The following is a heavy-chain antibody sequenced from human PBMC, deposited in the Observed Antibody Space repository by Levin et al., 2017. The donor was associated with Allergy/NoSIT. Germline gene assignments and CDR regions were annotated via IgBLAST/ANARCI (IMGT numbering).Heavy chain of an antibody. CDR1: GFTFSNYA. Sequence: LSLTCAASGFTFSNYAITWVRQAPGKGLEWVSVISATGGSTYYPDSVKGRFTISRDNSQSTLYLQMNSLRAEDTAVYYCAKRSCIGDCKDAFDIWGQGTMVTVFS. CDR3: AKRSCIGDCKDAFDI. V-gene: IGHV3-23*01. CDR2: ISATGGST. J-gene: IGHJ3*02. D-gene: IGHD2-21*02.